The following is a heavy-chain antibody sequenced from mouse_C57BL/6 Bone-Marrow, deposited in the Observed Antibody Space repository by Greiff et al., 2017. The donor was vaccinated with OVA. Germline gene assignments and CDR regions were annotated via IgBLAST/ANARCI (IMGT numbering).Heavy chain of an antibody. J-gene: IGHJ4*01. CDR3: ARGFYAMDY. CDR1: GFTFSSYG. V-gene: IGHV5-6*01. Sequence: EVKVVESGGDLLKPGGSLKLSCAASGFTFSSYGMSWVRQTPDKRLEWVATISSGGSYTYYPDSVKGRFTISRDNAKNTLYLQMSSLKSEDTAMYYCARGFYAMDYWGQGTSVTVSS. CDR2: ISSGGSYT.